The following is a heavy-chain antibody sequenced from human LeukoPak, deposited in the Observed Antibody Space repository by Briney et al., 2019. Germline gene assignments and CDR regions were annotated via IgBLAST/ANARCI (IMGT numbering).Heavy chain of an antibody. J-gene: IGHJ4*02. CDR1: GFTFTSSD. CDR3: GKNLDS. Sequence: GGSLRLSCVASGFTFTSSDFNWIRQAPGKGLEWLSTITRSGSNLYYADSVKGRFTTSRDDAKDSVYLQMESLRVEDTAIYYCGKNLDSGGEGPLVTASS. CDR2: ITRSGSNL. V-gene: IGHV3-21*01.